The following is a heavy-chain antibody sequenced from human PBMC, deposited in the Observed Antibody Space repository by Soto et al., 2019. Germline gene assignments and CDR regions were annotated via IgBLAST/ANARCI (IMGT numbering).Heavy chain of an antibody. J-gene: IGHJ5*02. Sequence: ASVKVSCKASGFTFTAYYMHWGRQAPGQGLEWMGWINLNTGRTYSTPNFQGRFTMTRDTSSSTAYMELSSLRSGDTAVHYCARWSLTDLKYVGAWGQGTLVTVSS. D-gene: IGHD3-16*01. V-gene: IGHV1-2*02. CDR3: ARWSLTDLKYVGA. CDR1: GFTFTAYY. CDR2: INLNTGRT.